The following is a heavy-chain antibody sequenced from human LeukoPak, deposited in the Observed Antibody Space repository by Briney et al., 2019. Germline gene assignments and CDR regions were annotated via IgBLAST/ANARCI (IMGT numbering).Heavy chain of an antibody. CDR3: AKEALYYYMDV. J-gene: IGHJ6*03. V-gene: IGHV3-30*02. CDR2: IHYDSSTE. D-gene: IGHD3-16*02. Sequence: PGGSLRLSCAASGFAFSSYGMHWVRQAPGKGLEWVAYIHYDSSTEDYADSVKGRFTISRDNAKNSLYLQMNSLRAEDTALYYCAKEALYYYMDVWGKGTTVTISS. CDR1: GFAFSSYG.